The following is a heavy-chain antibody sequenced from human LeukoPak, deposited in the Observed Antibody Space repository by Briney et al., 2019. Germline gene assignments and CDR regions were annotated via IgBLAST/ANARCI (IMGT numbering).Heavy chain of an antibody. D-gene: IGHD2-8*01. V-gene: IGHV3-11*04. CDR1: GFTFSDYY. CDR2: ISSSGSTI. J-gene: IGHJ3*02. Sequence: GGSLRLSCAASGFTFSDYYMSWIRQAPGKGLEWVSYISSSGSTIYYADSVKGRFTISRDNAKNSLYLQMNSLRAEDTAVYYCARDGSELYCTNGVCYHDAFDIWGQGTMVTVSS. CDR3: ARDGSELYCTNGVCYHDAFDI.